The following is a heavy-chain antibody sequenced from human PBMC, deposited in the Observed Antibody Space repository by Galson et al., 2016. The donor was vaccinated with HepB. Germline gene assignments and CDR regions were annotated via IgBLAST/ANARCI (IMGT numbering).Heavy chain of an antibody. D-gene: IGHD3-16*02. J-gene: IGHJ4*02. CDR3: TCGRSPGAY. CDR2: IYSGGST. V-gene: IGHV3-53*01. CDR1: GFTVSNNY. Sequence: SLRLSCAASGFTVSNNYMSWVRQAPGTGLEWVSLIYSGGSTSYADSVKGRFTISRDHFKNTLYLQMNSLRAEDTAVYFCTCGRSPGAYWGQGTLVTVSS.